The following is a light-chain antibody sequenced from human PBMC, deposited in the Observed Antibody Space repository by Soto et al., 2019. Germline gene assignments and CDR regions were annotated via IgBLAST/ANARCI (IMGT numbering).Light chain of an antibody. CDR1: QSVSNNY. CDR3: QQYNSYSST. J-gene: IGKJ1*01. CDR2: GAS. Sequence: EIVLTQSPGTLSLSPGERATLSCRCSQSVSNNYLAWYQQKPGQAPRLLIYGASNRATGIPDRFSGSGSGTESTLTISSLQPDDFATYYCQQYNSYSSTFGQGTKVDIK. V-gene: IGKV3-20*01.